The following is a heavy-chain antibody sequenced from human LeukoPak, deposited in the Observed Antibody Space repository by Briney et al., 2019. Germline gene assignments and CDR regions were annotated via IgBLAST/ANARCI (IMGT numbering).Heavy chain of an antibody. D-gene: IGHD3-10*01. Sequence: EASVKVSCKASGGTFSSYAISWVRQAPGQGLEWMGRIIPIFGTANYAQKLQGRVTITTDESTSTAYMELSSLRSEDTAVYYCARDRVLLGYYWGQGTLVTVPS. CDR1: GGTFSSYA. CDR3: ARDRVLLGYY. V-gene: IGHV1-69*05. J-gene: IGHJ4*02. CDR2: IIPIFGTA.